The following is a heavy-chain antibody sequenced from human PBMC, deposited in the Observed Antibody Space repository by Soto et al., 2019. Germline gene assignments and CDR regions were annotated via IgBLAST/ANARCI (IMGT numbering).Heavy chain of an antibody. CDR1: GFTFSSYA. CDR3: AKSLGYCSGGSCYPARSHYYYGMDV. J-gene: IGHJ6*02. CDR2: ISGSGGST. V-gene: IGHV3-23*01. Sequence: GGSLRLSCAASGFTFSSYAMSWVRQAPGKGLEWVSAISGSGGSTYYADSVKGRFTISRDNSKNTLYLQMNSPRAEDTAVYYCAKSLGYCSGGSCYPARSHYYYGMDVWGQGTTVTVSS. D-gene: IGHD2-15*01.